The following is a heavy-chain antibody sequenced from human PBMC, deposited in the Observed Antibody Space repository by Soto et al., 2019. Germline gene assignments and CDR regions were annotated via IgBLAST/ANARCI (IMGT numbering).Heavy chain of an antibody. Sequence: KPTETVSLACTVYGGSISRGGYYWSWIRQHPGKGLEWIGYIYYSGSTYYNPSLKGRVTISVDTSKDQFSLKLSSLTAADTAVYYCARVGRLGSVVPTLPNSIDPSGPAPLLTGS. D-gene: IGHD5-12*01. J-gene: IGHJ5*02. CDR2: IYYSGST. CDR3: ARVGRLGSVVPTLPNSIDP. CDR1: GGSISRGGYY. V-gene: IGHV4-31*03.